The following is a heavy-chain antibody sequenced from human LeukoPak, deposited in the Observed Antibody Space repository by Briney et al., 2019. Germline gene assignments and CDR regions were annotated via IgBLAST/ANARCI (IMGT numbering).Heavy chain of an antibody. Sequence: GGSLRLSCAASGFIFSSYAMSWVRQAPGKGLEWVAAISDSGITTYYADSVKGRYTISRDNSRNTLYLQMNSLRAEDTAVYYCARGSTVFGVGKFDYWGQGTLVTVSS. CDR1: GFIFSSYA. CDR2: ISDSGITT. D-gene: IGHD3-3*01. V-gene: IGHV3-23*01. CDR3: ARGSTVFGVGKFDY. J-gene: IGHJ4*02.